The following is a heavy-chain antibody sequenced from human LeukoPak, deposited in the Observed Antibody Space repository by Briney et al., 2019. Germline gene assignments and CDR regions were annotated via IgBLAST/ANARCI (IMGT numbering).Heavy chain of an antibody. CDR3: VRDVEI. V-gene: IGHV3-7*01. CDR2: IKEDGGEG. CDR1: GFTFSGYW. J-gene: IGHJ4*02. Sequence: GGSLRLSCAASGFTFSGYWMTWVRQAPGKGLEWVANIKEDGGEGYYVDSVRGRFTISRDNAKNSLYLQMNSLRAEDTAVYYCVRDVEIWGQGTLVTVSS. D-gene: IGHD5-24*01.